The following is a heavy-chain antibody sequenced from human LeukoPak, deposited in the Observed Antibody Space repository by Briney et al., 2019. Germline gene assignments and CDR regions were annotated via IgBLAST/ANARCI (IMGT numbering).Heavy chain of an antibody. CDR3: AKGDHDYGDYYYCYMDV. D-gene: IGHD4/OR15-4a*01. Sequence: GGSLRLSCAASGFTFSSYAMSWVRQAPGKGLEWVSAISGSGGSTYYADSVKGRFTISRDNSKNTLYLQMNSLRAEDAAVYYCAKGDHDYGDYYYCYMDVWGKGTTVTVSS. V-gene: IGHV3-23*01. J-gene: IGHJ6*03. CDR2: ISGSGGST. CDR1: GFTFSSYA.